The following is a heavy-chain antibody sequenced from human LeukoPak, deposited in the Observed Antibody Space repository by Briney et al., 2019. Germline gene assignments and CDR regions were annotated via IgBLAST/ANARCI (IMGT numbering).Heavy chain of an antibody. J-gene: IGHJ4*02. CDR2: INQDQNEI. V-gene: IGHV3-7*01. CDR1: GFTFSSYW. CDR3: AREAYDRSGYYVDLDY. D-gene: IGHD3-22*01. Sequence: GGALRLSCAASGFTFSSYWMTWVRQAPGKGLGWVASINQDQNEIHYVDSVRGRFTISRDNAKKSLYLQMNSLRAEDTAVYYCAREAYDRSGYYVDLDYWGQGTLVTVSS.